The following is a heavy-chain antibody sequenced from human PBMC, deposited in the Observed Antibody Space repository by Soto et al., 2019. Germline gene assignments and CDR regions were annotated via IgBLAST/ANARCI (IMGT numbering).Heavy chain of an antibody. CDR1: GFTFSSYA. Sequence: GGSLRLSCAASGFTFSSYAMSWVRQAPGKGLEWVSAISASGGTTYYADSVKGRFTISRDNSKNTPYLQMNSLRAEDTAVYYCASRSSGWYFDYWGQGTLVTVSS. D-gene: IGHD6-19*01. CDR3: ASRSSGWYFDY. V-gene: IGHV3-23*01. CDR2: ISASGGTT. J-gene: IGHJ4*02.